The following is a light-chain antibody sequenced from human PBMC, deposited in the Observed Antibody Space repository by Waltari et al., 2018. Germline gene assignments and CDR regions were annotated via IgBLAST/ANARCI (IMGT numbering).Light chain of an antibody. CDR2: DDS. CDR3: QVWDGSSDHYV. Sequence: SYVLTQPPSVSVAPGQTARITCGGNNIESKHVHWYQQKPGQAPVLVIYDDSDRPSGIPRRFAGSNSGNVATLAIFGLEAGDEADYYCQVWDGSSDHYVFGSGTKVTVL. J-gene: IGLJ1*01. V-gene: IGLV3-21*02. CDR1: NIESKH.